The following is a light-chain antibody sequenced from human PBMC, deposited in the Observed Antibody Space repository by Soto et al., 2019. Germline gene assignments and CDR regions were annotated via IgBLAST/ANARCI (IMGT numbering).Light chain of an antibody. CDR3: QSYVSSLSGVV. CDR1: SSNIGAGYD. J-gene: IGLJ2*01. V-gene: IGLV1-40*01. Sequence: QSVLTQPPSVSGAPGQRVTISCTGSSSNIGAGYDVHWYQQLPGTAPKLLIYGNSNRPSGVPDRFSGSKSGTSASLAITGLQAEDEAEYYCQSYVSSLSGVVFGGGTKRTVL. CDR2: GNS.